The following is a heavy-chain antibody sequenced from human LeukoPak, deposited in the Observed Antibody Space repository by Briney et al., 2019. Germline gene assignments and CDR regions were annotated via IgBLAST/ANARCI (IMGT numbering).Heavy chain of an antibody. CDR1: GFTFSSYA. CDR3: AKTQDIVVVIATDY. Sequence: PGGSLRLSCAASGFTFSSYAMSWVRQAPGKGLEWVSAISGSGGSTYYADSVKGRFTISRDNSKNTLYLQMNSLRAEDTAVYYCAKTQDIVVVIATDYWGQGTPVTVSS. D-gene: IGHD2-21*01. CDR2: ISGSGGST. J-gene: IGHJ4*02. V-gene: IGHV3-23*01.